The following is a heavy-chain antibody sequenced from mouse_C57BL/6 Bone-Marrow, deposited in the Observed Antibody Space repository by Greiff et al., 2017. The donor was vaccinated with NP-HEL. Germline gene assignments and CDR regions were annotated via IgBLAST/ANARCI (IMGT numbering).Heavy chain of an antibody. CDR1: GFTFTDYY. CDR2: IRNKANGYTT. CDR3: ARSLRRVALGGFAY. Sequence: EVHLVESGGGLVQPGGSLSLSCAASGFTFTDYYMSWVRQPPGKALEWFGFIRNKANGYTTEYSASVKGRFTISRDNSQSILYLQMNALRAEDSATYYCARSLRRVALGGFAYWGQGTLVTVSA. V-gene: IGHV7-3*01. J-gene: IGHJ3*01. D-gene: IGHD2-12*01.